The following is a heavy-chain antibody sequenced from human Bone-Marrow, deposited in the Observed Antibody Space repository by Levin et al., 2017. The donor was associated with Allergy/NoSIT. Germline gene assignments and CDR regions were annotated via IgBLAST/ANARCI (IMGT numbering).Heavy chain of an antibody. D-gene: IGHD6-19*01. CDR2: MTPNNGIT. J-gene: IGHJ2*01. CDR3: ARDLRVAGLGEWHFDL. CDR1: GYTFANYD. Sequence: GESLKISCKASGYTFANYDINWVRQAPGQGLEWMGWMTPNNGITDYAQQFQGRVTMTRDTAISTAYMELTSLRSEDTAVYYCARDLRVAGLGEWHFDLWGPGTLVTVSS. V-gene: IGHV1-8*01.